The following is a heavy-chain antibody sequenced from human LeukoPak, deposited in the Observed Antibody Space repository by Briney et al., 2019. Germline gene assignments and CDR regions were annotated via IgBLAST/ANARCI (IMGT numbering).Heavy chain of an antibody. CDR1: GFTFSNYG. Sequence: GGSLRLSCAASGFTFSNYGMHWVRQAPGKGLEWMTTIWYDGNNKYYADSVKGRFSISRDNSKNTLYLQMNSLRVEDTAVYYCARTPVADAFDIWGQGTMVTVSS. D-gene: IGHD6-19*01. V-gene: IGHV3-33*01. CDR3: ARTPVADAFDI. J-gene: IGHJ3*02. CDR2: IWYDGNNK.